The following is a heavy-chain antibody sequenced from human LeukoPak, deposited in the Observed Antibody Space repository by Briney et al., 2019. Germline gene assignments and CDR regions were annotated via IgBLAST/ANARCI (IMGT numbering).Heavy chain of an antibody. D-gene: IGHD3-10*01. CDR2: IYYSGST. CDR3: AREGMVRAIDY. Sequence: PSETLSLTCTVSGGSISSGGYYWSWIRQHPGKGLEWIGYIYYSGSTYYNPSLKSRVTISVDTSKNQFSLKLSSVTAADTAVYYCAREGMVRAIDYWGQGTLVTVSS. CDR1: GGSISSGGYY. V-gene: IGHV4-31*03. J-gene: IGHJ4*02.